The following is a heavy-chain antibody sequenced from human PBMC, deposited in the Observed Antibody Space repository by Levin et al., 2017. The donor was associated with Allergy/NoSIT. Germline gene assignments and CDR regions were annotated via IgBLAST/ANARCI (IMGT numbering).Heavy chain of an antibody. CDR1: GFTFSNYA. D-gene: IGHD4-11*01. CDR3: SKLRDYTARGSIDF. J-gene: IGHJ4*02. CDR2: ITGRGDST. V-gene: IGHV3-23*01. Sequence: PGGSLRLSCAASGFTFSNYAMSWVRQAPGKGLEWVSAITGRGDSTFYTDSVNGRFTISRDNSKNTLYLQVNNLRAGDSALYYCSKLRDYTARGSIDFWGQGTLVTVSS.